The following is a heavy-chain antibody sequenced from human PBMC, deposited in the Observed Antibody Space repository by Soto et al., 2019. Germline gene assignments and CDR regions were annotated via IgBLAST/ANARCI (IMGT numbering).Heavy chain of an antibody. J-gene: IGHJ4*02. D-gene: IGHD1-20*01. CDR3: ARITGRHLDY. Sequence: DTRSPTCTISSGSISVTNGFWGWVRQPPGKGLEWIGNVDYSGTAYFSPSLATRVTFHVDTSKNQFSLTLYSVTAADTAVYYCARITGRHLDYWGQG. V-gene: IGHV4-39*01. CDR1: SGSISVTNGF. CDR2: VDYSGTA.